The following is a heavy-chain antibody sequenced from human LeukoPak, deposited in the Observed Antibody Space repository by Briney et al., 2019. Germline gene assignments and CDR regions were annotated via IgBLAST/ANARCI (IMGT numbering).Heavy chain of an antibody. CDR2: IYYSGST. CDR1: GGSISSSSYY. V-gene: IGHV4-39*07. D-gene: IGHD2-2*01. Sequence: PSETLSLTCTVSGGSISSSSYYWGWIRQPPGKGLEWIGSIYYSGSTYYSPSLKSRVTMSVDRSKNQFSLKLSSVTAADTAVYYCARGTGIITSCSVWGQGTLVTVSS. J-gene: IGHJ4*02. CDR3: ARGTGIITSCSV.